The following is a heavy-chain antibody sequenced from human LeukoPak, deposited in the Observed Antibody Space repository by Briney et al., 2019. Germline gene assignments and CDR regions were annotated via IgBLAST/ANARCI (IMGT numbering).Heavy chain of an antibody. D-gene: IGHD4-17*01. CDR2: ISGGGETT. V-gene: IGHV3-23*01. CDR3: ARDYADYVGYFFFDY. J-gene: IGHJ4*02. CDR1: GFTFNNYA. Sequence: GGSLRLSCAASGFTFNNYAMNWVRQAPGKGLEWVSSISGGGETTYYADSAKGRFTISRDNSQNTLYLQMNSLRAQHTALYYCARDYADYVGYFFFDYWGQGTLVTVSS.